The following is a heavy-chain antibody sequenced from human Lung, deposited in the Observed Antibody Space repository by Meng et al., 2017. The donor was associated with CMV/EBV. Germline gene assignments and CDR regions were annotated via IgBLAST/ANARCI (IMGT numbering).Heavy chain of an antibody. V-gene: IGHV4-39*01. CDR3: ASTSSRGLTPFDP. D-gene: IGHD3/OR15-3a*01. CDR1: GGSISSSSYY. J-gene: IGHJ5*02. CDR2: INNSGST. Sequence: SETLSLXXTVSGGSISSSSYYWGWIRQPPGRGLEWIGSINNSGSTYYNPSLNSRVTISVDTSKNQYTLKLSSVTAADTALYCYASTSSRGLTPFDPWGQGXLVTVSS.